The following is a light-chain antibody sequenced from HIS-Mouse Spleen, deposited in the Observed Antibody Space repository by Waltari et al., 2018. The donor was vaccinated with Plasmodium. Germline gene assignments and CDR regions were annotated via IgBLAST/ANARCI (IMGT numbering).Light chain of an antibody. CDR3: QQYNNWSFT. J-gene: IGKJ3*01. CDR2: GAS. V-gene: IGKV3-15*01. Sequence: EIVMTQSPATLSVSPGERATLFCRARQSVSCNLAWYQQKPGQAPRLLIYGASTRATGIPARFSGSGSGTEFTLTISSLQSEDFAVYYCQQYNNWSFTFGPGTKVDIK. CDR1: QSVSCN.